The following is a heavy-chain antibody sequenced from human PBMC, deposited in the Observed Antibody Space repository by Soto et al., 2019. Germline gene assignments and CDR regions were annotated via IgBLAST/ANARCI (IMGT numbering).Heavy chain of an antibody. Sequence: PDRTLRLSCAPSPITHSSYPMHWLPQAPAKTLERPPVISYEGTNKYYADSVNCRYTISTHNSKNTLYLQMNSLRAEDTAVYYCARDSLGSSWTISAHYYYYGMDVWGQGTTVTVSS. V-gene: IGHV3-30-3*01. CDR3: ARDSLGSSWTISAHYYYYGMDV. CDR2: ISYEGTNK. D-gene: IGHD6-13*01. CDR1: PITHSSYP. J-gene: IGHJ6*02.